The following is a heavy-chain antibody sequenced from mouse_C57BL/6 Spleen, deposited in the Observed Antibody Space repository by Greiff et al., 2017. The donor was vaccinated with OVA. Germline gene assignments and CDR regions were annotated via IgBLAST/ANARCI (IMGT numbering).Heavy chain of an antibody. D-gene: IGHD2-3*01. CDR1: GYTFTSYW. V-gene: IGHV1-69*01. CDR2: IDPSDSYT. Sequence: QVQLKQPGAELVMPGASVKLSCKASGYTFTSYWMHWVKQRPGQGLEWIGEIDPSDSYTNYNQKFKGKSTLTVDKSSSTAYMQLSSLTSEDSAVYYCARSIYDGHYPWFAYWGQGTLVTVSA. CDR3: ARSIYDGHYPWFAY. J-gene: IGHJ3*01.